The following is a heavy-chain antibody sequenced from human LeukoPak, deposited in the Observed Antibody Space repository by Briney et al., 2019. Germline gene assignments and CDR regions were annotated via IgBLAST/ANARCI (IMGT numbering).Heavy chain of an antibody. D-gene: IGHD3-22*01. J-gene: IGHJ4*02. Sequence: PSETLSLTCAVYGGSFSGYYWSWIRQPPGKGLEWIGEINHSGSTNYNPSLKSRVTISVDTSKNQFSLKLSSVTAADTAVYYCARYYYDSSGYYLAVPFDYWGQGTLVTVSS. CDR1: GGSFSGYY. CDR2: INHSGST. CDR3: ARYYYDSSGYYLAVPFDY. V-gene: IGHV4-34*01.